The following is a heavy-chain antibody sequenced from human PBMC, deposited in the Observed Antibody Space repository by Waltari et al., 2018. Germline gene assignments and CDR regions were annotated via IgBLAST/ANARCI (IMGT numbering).Heavy chain of an antibody. CDR3: ASGLIIPGRFRLGY. D-gene: IGHD3-3*01. J-gene: IGHJ4*02. CDR2: FDPEDGEA. V-gene: IGHV1-24*01. CDR1: GYTLTELS. Sequence: QVQPEQSGAEVKKPGAPVNVSGNVVGYTLTELSMHWVRQAPGKGPEWMGGFDPEDGEAVFAQKFQGRLTLTEDTPANTAYMELTSLTSEDTAVYYCASGLIIPGRFRLGYWGQGTLVTVSA.